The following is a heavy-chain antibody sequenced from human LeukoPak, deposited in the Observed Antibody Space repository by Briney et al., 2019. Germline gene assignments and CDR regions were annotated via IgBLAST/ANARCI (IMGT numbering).Heavy chain of an antibody. Sequence: ASVKVSCKASGYTFTSYYMHWVRQAPGQGLEWMGIINPSGGSTSYAQKFQGRVTMTRDTSTSTVYMELSSLRSEDTAVYYCARATSEGYCGGDCYHSYYFDYWGQGTLVTVSS. CDR3: ARATSEGYCGGDCYHSYYFDY. V-gene: IGHV1-46*01. J-gene: IGHJ4*02. D-gene: IGHD2-21*02. CDR2: INPSGGST. CDR1: GYTFTSYY.